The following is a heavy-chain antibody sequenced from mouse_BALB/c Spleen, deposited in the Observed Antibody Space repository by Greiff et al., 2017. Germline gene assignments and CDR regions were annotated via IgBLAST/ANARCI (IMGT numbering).Heavy chain of an antibody. Sequence: QVQLQQPGAELVKPGAPVKLSCKASGYTFTSYWMNWVKQRPGRGLEWIGRIDPSDSETHYNQKFKDKATLTVDKSSSTAYIQLSSLTSEDSAVYYCARERFAYWGQGTLVTVSA. J-gene: IGHJ3*01. V-gene: IGHV1-69*02. CDR2: IDPSDSET. CDR1: GYTFTSYW. CDR3: ARERFAY.